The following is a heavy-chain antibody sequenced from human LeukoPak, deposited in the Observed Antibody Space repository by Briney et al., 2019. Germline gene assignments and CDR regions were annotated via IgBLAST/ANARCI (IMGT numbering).Heavy chain of an antibody. Sequence: GGSLRLSCAASGFTFSSYAMSWVRQAPGKGLEWVSAISGSGGSTYYADSVKGRFTISRDNSKNTLYLQMNSLRAEDTAVYYCARVAGSSSWYSTVTFDYWGQGTLVTVSS. CDR1: GFTFSSYA. D-gene: IGHD6-13*01. CDR2: ISGSGGST. V-gene: IGHV3-23*01. CDR3: ARVAGSSSWYSTVTFDY. J-gene: IGHJ4*02.